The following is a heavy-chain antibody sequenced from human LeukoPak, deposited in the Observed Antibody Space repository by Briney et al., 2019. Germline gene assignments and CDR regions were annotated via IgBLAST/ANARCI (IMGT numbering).Heavy chain of an antibody. CDR1: GYTFTGYY. V-gene: IGHV1-8*02. CDR2: MNPNSGNT. D-gene: IGHD4-17*01. Sequence: GASVKVSCKASGYTFTGYYMHWGRQATGQGLEWMGWMNPNSGNTGYAQKFQGRVTMTRNTSISTAYMELSSLRSEDTAVYYCARGSDYGDCNWFDPWGQGTLVTVSS. CDR3: ARGSDYGDCNWFDP. J-gene: IGHJ5*02.